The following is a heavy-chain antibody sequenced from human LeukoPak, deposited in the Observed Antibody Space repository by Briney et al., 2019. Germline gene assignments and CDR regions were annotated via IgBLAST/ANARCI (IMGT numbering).Heavy chain of an antibody. Sequence: GASVKVSWKASGDTFTGYYMHWVRQAPGQGLEWIRWINPNSGCTNYAQKFQGRVTMTRDTSISTAYMELSRLRSDDTAVYFFQAEDGIRDFDWLLYGVDYWGQGTLVTVSS. CDR1: GDTFTGYY. CDR3: QAEDGIRDFDWLLYGVDY. CDR2: INPNSGCT. J-gene: IGHJ4*02. V-gene: IGHV1-2*02. D-gene: IGHD3-9*01.